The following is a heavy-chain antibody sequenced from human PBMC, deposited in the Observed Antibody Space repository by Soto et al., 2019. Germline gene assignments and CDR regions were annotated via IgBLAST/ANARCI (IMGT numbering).Heavy chain of an antibody. V-gene: IGHV1-18*04. CDR2: ISAYNGNT. CDR1: GYTFTSYG. CDR3: ARDIRLLWFGELIGNYYYGMDV. Sequence: VASVKVSFKASGYTFTSYGISWLRQAPGQGLEWMGWISAYNGNTNYAQKLQGRVTMTTDTSTSTAYMELRSLRSDDTAVYYCARDIRLLWFGELIGNYYYGMDVWGQGTTVTVSS. J-gene: IGHJ6*02. D-gene: IGHD3-10*01.